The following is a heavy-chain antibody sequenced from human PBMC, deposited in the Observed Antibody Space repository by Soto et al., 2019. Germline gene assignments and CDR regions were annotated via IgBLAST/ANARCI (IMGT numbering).Heavy chain of an antibody. D-gene: IGHD3-10*01. CDR2: ISAYNGNT. Sequence: QVQLVQSGAEVKKPGASVKVSCKASGYTFTSYGISWVRQAPGQGLEWMGWISAYNGNTNYAQKLQGRVTMTTDTSPSTAYRELRSLGSDDTAVYYCASGWFGEFVYYFDYWGQGTLVTVSS. CDR3: ASGWFGEFVYYFDY. J-gene: IGHJ4*02. CDR1: GYTFTSYG. V-gene: IGHV1-18*01.